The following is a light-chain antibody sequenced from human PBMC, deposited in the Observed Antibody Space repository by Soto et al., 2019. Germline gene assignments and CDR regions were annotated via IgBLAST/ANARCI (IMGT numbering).Light chain of an antibody. CDR3: ATWDTRLSGVV. CDR1: TSNIVNNF. V-gene: IGLV1-51*01. CDR2: VNN. J-gene: IGLJ2*01. Sequence: QSVLTQPPSVSAAQGQKVTISCSGNTSNIVNNFVSWYQHLPGAAPKLLIYVNNKRPSGVPDRFSGSKGGSSGTLGIAGLQTGDEADYYSATWDTRLSGVVFGGGTQLTVL.